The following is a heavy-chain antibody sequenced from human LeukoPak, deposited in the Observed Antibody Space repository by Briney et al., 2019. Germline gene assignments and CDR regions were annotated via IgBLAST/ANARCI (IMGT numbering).Heavy chain of an antibody. D-gene: IGHD2-2*01. CDR3: ARAPGYCSSTSCYRALDP. J-gene: IGHJ5*02. CDR2: MNPNSGNT. V-gene: IGHV1-8*03. CDR1: GYTFTSYD. Sequence: ASVKVSCKASGYTFTSYDINWVRQATGQGLEWMGWMNPNSGNTGYAQKFQGRVTITRNTSISTAYMELSSLRSEDTAVYYCARAPGYCSSTSCYRALDPWGQGTLVTVSS.